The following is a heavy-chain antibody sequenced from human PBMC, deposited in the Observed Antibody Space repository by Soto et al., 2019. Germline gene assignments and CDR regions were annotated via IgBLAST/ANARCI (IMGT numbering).Heavy chain of an antibody. CDR2: ISGSGGST. Sequence: PGGSLRLSCAASGFTFSSYAMSWVRQAPGKGLEWVSAISGSGGSTYYADSVKGRFTISRDNSKNTLYLQMNSLRAEDTAVYYCAKDLRPLGDSSSSALDYWGQGTLVTVSS. CDR1: GFTFSSYA. D-gene: IGHD6-6*01. CDR3: AKDLRPLGDSSSSALDY. J-gene: IGHJ4*02. V-gene: IGHV3-23*01.